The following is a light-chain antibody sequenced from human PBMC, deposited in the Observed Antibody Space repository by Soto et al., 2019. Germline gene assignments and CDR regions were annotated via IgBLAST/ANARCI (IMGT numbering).Light chain of an antibody. CDR1: CGHSSYT. Sequence: QPVLTQSPSASASLGASVKLTCTLSCGHSSYTIAWHQQQPEKGPRYLMTLNSDGSHSKGDGIPDRFSGSSSGAERYLSISSLQSEDEADYYCQTWGTGIEVFGGGTKLTVL. J-gene: IGLJ3*02. CDR2: LNSDGSH. CDR3: QTWGTGIEV. V-gene: IGLV4-69*01.